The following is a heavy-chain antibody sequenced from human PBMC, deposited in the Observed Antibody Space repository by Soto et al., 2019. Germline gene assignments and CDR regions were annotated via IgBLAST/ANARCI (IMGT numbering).Heavy chain of an antibody. CDR3: AEAGSSGWWYYFDS. J-gene: IGHJ4*02. D-gene: IGHD6-19*01. Sequence: EVQLLESGGGLVQPGGSLRLSCAASGFTFSSYAMSWVRQAPGKGLEWVSAISGSGGSTYYADSVKGRFTISRDNSNNTLYLQMNGLRAEDTGVCYCAEAGSSGWWYYFDSWGQGTLVTVSS. CDR2: ISGSGGST. CDR1: GFTFSSYA. V-gene: IGHV3-23*01.